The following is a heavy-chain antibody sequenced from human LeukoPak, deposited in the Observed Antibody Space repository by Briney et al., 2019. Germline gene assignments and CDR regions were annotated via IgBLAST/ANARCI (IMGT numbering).Heavy chain of an antibody. CDR3: ARATAQYYHYYGMDV. Sequence: PSQTLSLTCTVSAGSLSSGSYYWRWTRQPAGKGLQWIGRIYTSGSTNYNPSLKSRVTISVDTSKNQFSLKLSSVTAADTAVYYCARATAQYYHYYGMDVWGQGTTVTVSS. V-gene: IGHV4-61*02. CDR2: IYTSGST. J-gene: IGHJ6*02. CDR1: AGSLSSGSYY. D-gene: IGHD5-18*01.